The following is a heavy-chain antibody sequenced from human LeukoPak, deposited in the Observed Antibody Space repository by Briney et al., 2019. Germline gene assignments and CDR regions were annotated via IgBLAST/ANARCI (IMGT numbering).Heavy chain of an antibody. CDR3: AKLVSAYYYYYYYMDV. CDR2: ISGSGGST. V-gene: IGHV3-23*01. D-gene: IGHD2-8*01. CDR1: GFTFSSYA. J-gene: IGHJ6*03. Sequence: GGSLRLSCAASGFTFSSYAMSWVRQAPGKGLGWVSAISGSGGSTYYADSVKGRFTISRDNSKNTLYLQMNSLRAEDTAVYYCAKLVSAYYYYYYYMDVWGKGTTVTVSS.